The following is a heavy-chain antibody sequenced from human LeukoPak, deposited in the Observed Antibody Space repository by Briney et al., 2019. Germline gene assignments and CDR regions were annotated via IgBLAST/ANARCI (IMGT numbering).Heavy chain of an antibody. CDR2: IYPGDSHT. J-gene: IGHJ6*03. CDR1: GYSFTSYW. CDR3: ARRAGLYCYYMDV. Sequence: PGESLKISCKGSGYSFTSYWIGWVRQMPGKGLEWMGIIYPGDSHTRYSPSFQGQVTISADKSISTAYLQWSSLKASDTAMYYCARRAGLYCYYMDVWGKGTTVTVSS. V-gene: IGHV5-51*01.